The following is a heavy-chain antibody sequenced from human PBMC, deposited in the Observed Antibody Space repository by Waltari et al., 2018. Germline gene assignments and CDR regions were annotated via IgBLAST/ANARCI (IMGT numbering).Heavy chain of an antibody. Sequence: QEQLQESGPGLVKPSETLSLTCSVSGGSISNYYWSWIRQPAGKGLEWIGRIYTSVSANYSPSLKSRVTMSVDTSKNQFSLKLNSVTAADTAVYYCAREVRRDGFNYLAYWGQGTLVTVSS. D-gene: IGHD5-12*01. CDR2: IYTSVSA. V-gene: IGHV4-4*07. CDR1: GGSISNYY. CDR3: AREVRRDGFNYLAY. J-gene: IGHJ4*02.